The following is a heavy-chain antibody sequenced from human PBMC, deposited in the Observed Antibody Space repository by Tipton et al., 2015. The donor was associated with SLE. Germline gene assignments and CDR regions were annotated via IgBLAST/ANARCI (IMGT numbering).Heavy chain of an antibody. Sequence: TYFDPSLKSRVTMSMDTSKNQVFLRLSSVTAADTATYYCARHDYDDNGYYMQYFDYWGQGTLVTVSS. V-gene: IGHV4-39*01. J-gene: IGHJ4*02. CDR2: T. CDR3: ARHDYDDNGYYMQYFDY. D-gene: IGHD3-22*01.